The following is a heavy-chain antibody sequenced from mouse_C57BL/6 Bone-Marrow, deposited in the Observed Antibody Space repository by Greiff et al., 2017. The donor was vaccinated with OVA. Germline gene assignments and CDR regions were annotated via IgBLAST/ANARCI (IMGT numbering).Heavy chain of an antibody. CDR3: ARSYGSSSYAMDY. J-gene: IGHJ4*01. D-gene: IGHD1-1*01. V-gene: IGHV1-18*01. CDR2: INPNNGGT. CDR1: GYTFTDYN. Sequence: EVKLVESGPELVKPGASVKIPCKASGYTFTDYNMDWVKQSHGKSLEWIGDINPNNGGTIYNQKFKGKATLTVDKSSSTAYMELRSLTSEDTAVYYCARSYGSSSYAMDYWGQGTSVTVSS.